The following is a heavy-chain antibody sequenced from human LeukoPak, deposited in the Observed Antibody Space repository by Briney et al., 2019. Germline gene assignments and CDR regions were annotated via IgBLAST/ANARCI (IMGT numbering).Heavy chain of an antibody. CDR3: AELGITMIGGV. D-gene: IGHD3-10*02. V-gene: IGHV3-7*01. J-gene: IGHJ6*04. CDR2: IKQDGSEK. CDR1: GFTFSSYW. Sequence: GGSLRLSCAASGFTFSSYWMNWVRQAPGKGLEWVANIKQDGSEKYSVDSVKGRFTISRDNAKNSLYLQMNSLRAEDTAVYYCAELGITMIGGVWGKGTTVTISS.